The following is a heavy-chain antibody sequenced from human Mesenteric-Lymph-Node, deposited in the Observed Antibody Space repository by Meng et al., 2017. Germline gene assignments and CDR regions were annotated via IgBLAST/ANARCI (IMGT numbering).Heavy chain of an antibody. CDR1: GFTVNSNY. V-gene: IGHV3-53*02. CDR2: IYTDGSS. CDR3: ARDFEGSFDS. Sequence: GQLVETVGGLLKPGGALRLSCAASGFTVNSNYISWVRQAPGKGLEWVSVIYTDGSSFYADSVKGRFTFSRDISENTVFLQMNRLRAEDTAIYYCARDFEGSFDSWGQGTLVTVSS. J-gene: IGHJ4*02.